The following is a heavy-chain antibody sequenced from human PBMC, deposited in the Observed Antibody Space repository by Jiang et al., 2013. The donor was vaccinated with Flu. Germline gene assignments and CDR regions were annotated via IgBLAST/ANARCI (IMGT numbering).Heavy chain of an antibody. J-gene: IGHJ3*02. Sequence: KVSCKASGYTFTGYYMHWVRQAPGQGLEWMGWINPNSGGTNYAQKFQGRVTMTRDTSISTAYMELSRLRSDDTAVYYCARDRSKNCGGDCSPGAFDIWGQGTMVTVSS. V-gene: IGHV1-2*02. CDR3: ARDRSKNCGGDCSPGAFDI. D-gene: IGHD2-21*02. CDR1: GYTFTGYY. CDR2: INPNSGGT.